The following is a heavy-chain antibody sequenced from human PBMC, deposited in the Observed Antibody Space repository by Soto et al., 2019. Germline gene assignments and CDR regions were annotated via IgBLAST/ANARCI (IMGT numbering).Heavy chain of an antibody. J-gene: IGHJ6*03. CDR2: INHSGSS. D-gene: IGHD3-10*01. CDR3: ARGGSGSGIGYYYYMDV. CDR1: GDSFSAYY. V-gene: IGHV4-34*01. Sequence: SETLSLTCTVFGDSFSAYYWSWIRQSPGKGLEWIGEINHSGSSIYAPSLKSRVTISVDTSTNQFSLNMSSVTAADTAVYYCARGGSGSGIGYYYYMDVWGKGTTVTVSS.